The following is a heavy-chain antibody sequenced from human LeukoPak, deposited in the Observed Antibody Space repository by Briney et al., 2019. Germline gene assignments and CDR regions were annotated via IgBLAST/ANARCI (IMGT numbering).Heavy chain of an antibody. V-gene: IGHV3-23*01. CDR3: AKGVGRTTYYFDY. CDR1: GFTFSSYA. Sequence: GGSLRLSCAASGFTFSSYAMSWVRLPPGKGLEWVSSISGTGASTYYADSVRGRFTISRDNSKNTFYVQMKSLRAEDTAVYYCAKGVGRTTYYFDYWGQGTLVTVSS. J-gene: IGHJ4*02. D-gene: IGHD4-17*01. CDR2: ISGTGAST.